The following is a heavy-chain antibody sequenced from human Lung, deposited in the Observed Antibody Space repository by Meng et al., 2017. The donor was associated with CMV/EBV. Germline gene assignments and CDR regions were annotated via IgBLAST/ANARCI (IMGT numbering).Heavy chain of an antibody. CDR3: AREDYDSSGYSDL. J-gene: IGHJ5*02. CDR2: ISGSGNTI. D-gene: IGHD3-22*01. V-gene: IGHV3-48*03. CDR1: GFTFSSYQ. Sequence: GESLKISCAASGFTFSSYQMNWVRQAPGKGLEWVSYISGSGNTIYYADSVKGRFTISRDNAKNSLYLQMSSLRAEDTAVYYCAREDYDSSGYSDLWGQGALVTVSS.